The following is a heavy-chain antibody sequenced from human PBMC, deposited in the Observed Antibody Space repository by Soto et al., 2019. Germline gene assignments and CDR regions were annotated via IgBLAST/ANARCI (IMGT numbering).Heavy chain of an antibody. V-gene: IGHV1-18*01. Sequence: ASVKVSCKASGYTFTSYGISWVRQAPGQGLEWMGWISAYNGNTNYAQKLQGRVTMTTDTSTSTAYMELRSLRSDDTAVYYCARHALETDYYDSSGYYYGFDYWAQGHLVTVSS. J-gene: IGHJ4*02. CDR1: GYTFTSYG. CDR2: ISAYNGNT. CDR3: ARHALETDYYDSSGYYYGFDY. D-gene: IGHD3-22*01.